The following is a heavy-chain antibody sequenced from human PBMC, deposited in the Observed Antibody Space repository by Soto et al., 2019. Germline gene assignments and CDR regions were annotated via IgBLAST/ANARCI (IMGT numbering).Heavy chain of an antibody. CDR3: ASPPLTSARGAFDI. CDR1: GYTFTSYD. V-gene: IGHV1-8*01. Sequence: ASVKVSCKASGYTFTSYDINWVRQATGQGLEWMGWMNPNSGNTGYAQKFQGRVTMTRNTSISTAYMELSSLRSEDTAVYYCASPPLTSARGAFDIWGQGTMVTVSS. J-gene: IGHJ3*02. CDR2: MNPNSGNT. D-gene: IGHD3-9*01.